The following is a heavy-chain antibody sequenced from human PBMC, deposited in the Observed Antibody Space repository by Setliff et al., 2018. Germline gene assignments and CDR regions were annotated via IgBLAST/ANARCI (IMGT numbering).Heavy chain of an antibody. CDR1: GYTFAKYG. CDR2: ISGYNGYT. CDR3: ARGPPDFVVVPAAAKFDY. V-gene: IGHV1-18*01. J-gene: IGHJ4*02. Sequence: ASVKVSCKAFGYTFAKYGTSWVRQAPGQELEWMGWISGYNGYTVYAQKLQGRVTMTIDTPTSTAYMELRSLRSDDTAVYYCARGPPDFVVVPAAAKFDYWGPGTLVTVSS. D-gene: IGHD2-2*01.